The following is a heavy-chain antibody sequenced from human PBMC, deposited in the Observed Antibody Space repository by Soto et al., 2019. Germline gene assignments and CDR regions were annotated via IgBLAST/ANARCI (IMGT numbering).Heavy chain of an antibody. CDR2: IRKRTNRYTT. D-gene: IGHD6-19*01. V-gene: IGHV3-72*01. Sequence: EVQLVESGGGLAQPGGSLRLSCAASGFTFSDHYMDWVRQAPGKGLEWVGRIRKRTNRYTTEYAASVKGRFTISRDDSNNSLYLQMNSLKTDDTAVYYCARVMVVAGHYYFDYWGQGTLVTVSS. J-gene: IGHJ4*02. CDR3: ARVMVVAGHYYFDY. CDR1: GFTFSDHY.